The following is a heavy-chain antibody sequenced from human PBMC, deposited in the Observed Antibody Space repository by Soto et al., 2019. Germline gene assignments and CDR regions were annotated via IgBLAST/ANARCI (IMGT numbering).Heavy chain of an antibody. CDR2: ISGSGGST. CDR1: GFTFSSYA. Sequence: VGSLRLSCAASGFTFSSYAMSWVRQAPGKGLEWVSAISGSGGSTYYADSVKGRFTISRDNSKNTLYLQMNSLRAEDTAVYYCAKGGEGSGSYQSNYYYYGMDVWGQGTTVTVSS. V-gene: IGHV3-23*01. J-gene: IGHJ6*02. D-gene: IGHD3-10*01. CDR3: AKGGEGSGSYQSNYYYYGMDV.